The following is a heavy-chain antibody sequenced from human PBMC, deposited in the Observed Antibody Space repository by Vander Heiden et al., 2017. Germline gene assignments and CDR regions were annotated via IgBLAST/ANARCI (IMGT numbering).Heavy chain of an antibody. J-gene: IGHJ4*02. V-gene: IGHV3-23*01. CDR1: GFTFSNYG. D-gene: IGHD1-20*01. CDR2: ITSRGGST. CDR3: GKGLEASGVTGRPLEY. Sequence: EVQLLESGGGLVQPGGSLRLSCAVPGFTFSNYGMSWVRQAPGKGLEWVSIITSRGGSTVYADSVQGRFTISRDNSKNTLYLQMNSLRVEDTAVYYCGKGLEASGVTGRPLEYWGQGTLVTVSS.